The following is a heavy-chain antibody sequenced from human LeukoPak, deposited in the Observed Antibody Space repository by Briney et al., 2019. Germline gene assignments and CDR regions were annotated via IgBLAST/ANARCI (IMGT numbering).Heavy chain of an antibody. J-gene: IGHJ6*03. CDR2: MNPNSGNT. CDR1: GYTFTSYD. D-gene: IGHD4-17*01. CDR3: ARCGGYDYGDYFSYYYSYMDV. Sequence: ASVKVSCKASGYTFTSYDINWVRQATGQGLEWMGWMNPNSGNTGYAQKFQGRVTMTRNTSISTAYMELSSLRSEDTAVYYCARCGGYDYGDYFSYYYSYMDVWGKGTTVTVSS. V-gene: IGHV1-8*01.